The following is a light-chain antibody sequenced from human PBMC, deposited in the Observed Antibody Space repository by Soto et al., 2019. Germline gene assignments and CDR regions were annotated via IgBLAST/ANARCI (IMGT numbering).Light chain of an antibody. CDR3: SSYSNINTLL. Sequence: QSALTQPPSASGSPGQSVTVSCTGSSSDIGGYNYVSWYQQHPGKAPKLMIYGVSKRPSGVPDRFSGSKSGNTASLTVSGLQAEDEADYYCSSYSNINTLLFGGGTKLTVL. J-gene: IGLJ2*01. CDR1: SSDIGGYNY. V-gene: IGLV2-8*01. CDR2: GVS.